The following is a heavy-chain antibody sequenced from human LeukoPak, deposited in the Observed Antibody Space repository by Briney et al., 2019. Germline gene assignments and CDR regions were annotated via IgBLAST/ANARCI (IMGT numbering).Heavy chain of an antibody. CDR2: IIPIFGTA. D-gene: IGHD4-11*01. CDR3: ARDRGLHNYGSYGMDV. Sequence: GASGKVSCKASGGTFSSYAISWVRQAPGQGLEWMGGIIPIFGTANYAQKFQGRVTITADESTSTAYMELSSLRSEDTAVYYCARDRGLHNYGSYGMDVWGQGTTVTVSS. J-gene: IGHJ6*02. CDR1: GGTFSSYA. V-gene: IGHV1-69*13.